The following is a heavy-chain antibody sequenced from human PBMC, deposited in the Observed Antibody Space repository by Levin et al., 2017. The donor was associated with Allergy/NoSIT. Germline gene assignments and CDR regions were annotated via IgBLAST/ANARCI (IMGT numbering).Heavy chain of an antibody. D-gene: IGHD4-17*01. CDR1: GFTLGSYA. V-gene: IGHV3-23*01. CDR3: AQDTVTSMFYYYGMDV. J-gene: IGHJ6*02. Sequence: GESLKISCAASGFTLGSYAMNWVRQAPGKGLEWVSTISGSGAGTYYADSVKGRFTVSRDNSKNMLYLQMNSLRAEDTAVYYCAQDTVTSMFYYYGMDVWGQGTTVTVSS. CDR2: ISGSGAGT.